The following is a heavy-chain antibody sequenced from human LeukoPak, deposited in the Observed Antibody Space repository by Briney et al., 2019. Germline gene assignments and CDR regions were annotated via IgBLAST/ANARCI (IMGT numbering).Heavy chain of an antibody. CDR1: GFTFSSYS. Sequence: GGSLRLSCAASGFTFSSYSMNWVRQAPGEGLEWVSSISSSSSYIYYADSVKGRFTISRDNAKNSLYLQMNSLRAEDTAVYYCARDLQLERRGYYYYGMDVWGQGTTVTVSS. J-gene: IGHJ6*02. D-gene: IGHD1-1*01. CDR3: ARDLQLERRGYYYYGMDV. CDR2: ISSSSSYI. V-gene: IGHV3-21*01.